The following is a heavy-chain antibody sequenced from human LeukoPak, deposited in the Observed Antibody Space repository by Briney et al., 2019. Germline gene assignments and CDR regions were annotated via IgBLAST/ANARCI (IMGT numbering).Heavy chain of an antibody. J-gene: IGHJ4*02. CDR3: ARVLFYGDYN. CDR1: GYTFTGYY. V-gene: IGHV1-2*02. D-gene: IGHD4-17*01. Sequence: ASVKVSCKASGYTFTGYYMHWVRQAPGQGLEWMGWINPNSGGTNYAQKFQGRVTMTRDTSISTAYMELSSLRSEDTAVYYCARVLFYGDYNWGQGTLVTVSS. CDR2: INPNSGGT.